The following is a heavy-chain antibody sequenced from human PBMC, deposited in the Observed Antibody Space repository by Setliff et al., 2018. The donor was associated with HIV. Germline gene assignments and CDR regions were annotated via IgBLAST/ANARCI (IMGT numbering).Heavy chain of an antibody. D-gene: IGHD2-21*01. CDR3: ARVVIPTEFDQRYMFFFYMDV. J-gene: IGHJ6*03. CDR2: LYDTGRT. Sequence: TLSLTCSVSGGSVIKDNFYWGWIRQAPAKGLEWIATLYDTGRTYYNPPLKSRVSIFVDTTKNEFSLNLRSVTAADTAVYFCARVVIPTEFDQRYMFFFYMDVWGKGTTVTVSS. V-gene: IGHV4-39*01. CDR1: GGSVIKDNFY.